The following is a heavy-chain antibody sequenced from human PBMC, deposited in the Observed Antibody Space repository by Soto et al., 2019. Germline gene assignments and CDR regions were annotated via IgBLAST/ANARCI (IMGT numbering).Heavy chain of an antibody. D-gene: IGHD3-10*01. CDR2: ISYDGSNK. V-gene: IGHV3-30-3*01. Sequence: QVQLVESGGGVVQPGRSLRLSCAASGFTFSSYAMHWVRQAPGKGLEWVAVISYDGSNKYYADSVKGRFTISRDNSKNTLYLQMNSLRAEDTAVYYCARVAEGFWELSYHFDYWGQGTLVTVSS. CDR1: GFTFSSYA. J-gene: IGHJ4*02. CDR3: ARVAEGFWELSYHFDY.